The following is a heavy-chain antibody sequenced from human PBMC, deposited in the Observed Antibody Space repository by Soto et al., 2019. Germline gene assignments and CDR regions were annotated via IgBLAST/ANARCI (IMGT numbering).Heavy chain of an antibody. CDR2: SNAGSGNP. V-gene: IGHV1-3*01. CDR1: GYTFTSYA. CDR3: ARSRGGDSGYEMEY. J-gene: IGHJ1*01. Sequence: QVQLVQSGAEVKKPGASVKVSCKASGYTFTSYALHWVRQAPGQRLEWMGWSNAGSGNPIYTKKFQGRVTITRDTSANTAYMELSSLRTEDTAVFYCARSRGGDSGYEMEYWGQGTLGTVSS. D-gene: IGHD5-12*01.